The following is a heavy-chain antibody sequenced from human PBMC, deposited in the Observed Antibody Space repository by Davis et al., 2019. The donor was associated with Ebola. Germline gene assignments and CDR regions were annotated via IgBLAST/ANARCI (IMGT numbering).Heavy chain of an antibody. Sequence: MPSETLSLTCTVSGGSLSSGGYSWSWIRQPPGQGLEWIGYIYHSGSPYYNPSLKSRVTISVDSSKNQFSLKLSSVTAADTAVYYCATLIAVPFDYWGQGTLVTVSS. J-gene: IGHJ4*02. D-gene: IGHD6-19*01. CDR1: GGSLSSGGYS. CDR2: IYHSGSP. CDR3: ATLIAVPFDY. V-gene: IGHV4-30-2*01.